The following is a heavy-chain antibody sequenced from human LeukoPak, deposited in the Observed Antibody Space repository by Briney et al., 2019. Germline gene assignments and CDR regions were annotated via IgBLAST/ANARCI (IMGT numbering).Heavy chain of an antibody. CDR3: ARDVRWSYYGSGNYPLGY. J-gene: IGHJ4*02. CDR1: GGSFSGYY. CDR2: INHSGST. Sequence: PSETLSLTCAVYGGSFSGYYWSWIRQPPGKGLEWIGEINHSGSTNYNPSLKSRVTISVDTSKNQFSLKLSSVTAADTAVYYCARDVRWSYYGSGNYPLGYWGQGTLVTVSS. V-gene: IGHV4-34*01. D-gene: IGHD3-10*01.